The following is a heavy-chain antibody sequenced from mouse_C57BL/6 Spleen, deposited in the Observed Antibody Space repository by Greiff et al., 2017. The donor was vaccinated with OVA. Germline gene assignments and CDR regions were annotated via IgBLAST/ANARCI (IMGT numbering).Heavy chain of an antibody. V-gene: IGHV14-3*01. CDR3: ARSPYYYGSFYYFDY. Sequence: VQLQQSVAELVRPGASVKLSCTASGFNIKNNYMHWVKQRPEKGLEWIGRIDPANGNTKYAPKFQNKPTITAETSSNTSYLQLIILTSEDTAIYYCARSPYYYGSFYYFDYWGQGTTLTVSS. CDR1: GFNIKNNY. CDR2: IDPANGNT. D-gene: IGHD1-1*01. J-gene: IGHJ2*01.